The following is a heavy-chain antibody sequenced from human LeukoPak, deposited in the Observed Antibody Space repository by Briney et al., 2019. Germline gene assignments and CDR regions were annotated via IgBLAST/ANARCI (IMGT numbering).Heavy chain of an antibody. CDR2: ISWNSGSI. Sequence: GGSLRLSCAASGFTFDDYAMHWVRQAPGKGLEWVSGISWNSGSIGYADSVKGRFTISRDNAKNSLYLQMNSLRAEDTALYYCAKDIGYDILTGLDYWGQGTLVTVSS. CDR3: AKDIGYDILTGLDY. CDR1: GFTFDDYA. V-gene: IGHV3-9*01. D-gene: IGHD3-9*01. J-gene: IGHJ4*02.